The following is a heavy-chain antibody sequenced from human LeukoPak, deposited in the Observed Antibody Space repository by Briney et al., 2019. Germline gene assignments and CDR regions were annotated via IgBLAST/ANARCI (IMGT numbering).Heavy chain of an antibody. Sequence: GGSLRLSCAASGSTFSNYYMSWVRQAPGKGLEWVANIKQDGSERFYGDSVKGRFTISRDNAKNSLYLQMNSLRAEDTAVYYCARTSVNSSGYSYVDYWGQGTLVTVSS. J-gene: IGHJ4*02. D-gene: IGHD5-18*01. CDR2: IKQDGSER. CDR3: ARTSVNSSGYSYVDY. V-gene: IGHV3-7*01. CDR1: GSTFSNYY.